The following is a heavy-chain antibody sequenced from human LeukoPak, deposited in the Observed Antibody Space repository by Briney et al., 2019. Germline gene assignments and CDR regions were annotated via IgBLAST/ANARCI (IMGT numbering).Heavy chain of an antibody. CDR1: GYTFTSYG. Sequence: ASVEVSCKASGYTFTSYGISWVRQAPGQGLEWMGWISAYNGNTNYAQKLQGRVTMTTDTSTSTAYMELRSLRSDDTAVYYCARSPYYYDSSGYYPDYWGQGTLVTVSS. J-gene: IGHJ4*02. D-gene: IGHD3-22*01. CDR2: ISAYNGNT. CDR3: ARSPYYYDSSGYYPDY. V-gene: IGHV1-18*01.